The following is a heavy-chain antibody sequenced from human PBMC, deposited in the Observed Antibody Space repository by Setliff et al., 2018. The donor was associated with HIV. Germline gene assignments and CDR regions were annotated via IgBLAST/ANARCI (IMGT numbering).Heavy chain of an antibody. Sequence: SVKVSCKASGGTFRNYGISWVRQAPGQGLEWMGGIIPIFGTTNYAQKFQGRVTITADESTTTAYMELSSLRSEDTAVYYCASSAVAGSTPVLIYYYYGMDVWGQGTAVTVSS. CDR2: IIPIFGTT. J-gene: IGHJ6*02. CDR3: ASSAVAGSTPVLIYYYYGMDV. CDR1: GGTFRNYG. V-gene: IGHV1-69*13. D-gene: IGHD6-19*01.